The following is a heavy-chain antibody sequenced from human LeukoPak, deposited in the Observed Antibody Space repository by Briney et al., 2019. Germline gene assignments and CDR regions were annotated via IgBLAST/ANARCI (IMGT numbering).Heavy chain of an antibody. J-gene: IGHJ4*02. CDR1: AYTFTSYY. CDR3: ARDTGSSWQIDY. V-gene: IGHV1-46*01. Sequence: GASVKVSCKASAYTFTSYYMHWVRQAPGQGLEWMGIINPGGGTTSYAQKFRGRVTMTRDTSTSTVYMELSSLRSEDTAVYYCARDTGSSWQIDYWGQGTLVTVSS. CDR2: INPGGGTT. D-gene: IGHD6-13*01.